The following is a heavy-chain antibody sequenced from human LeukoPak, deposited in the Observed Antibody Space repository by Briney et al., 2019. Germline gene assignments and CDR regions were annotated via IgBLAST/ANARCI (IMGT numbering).Heavy chain of an antibody. CDR3: ARERKGGDFDY. V-gene: IGHV3-53*01. CDR1: GFTVSSKY. D-gene: IGHD2-21*01. Sequence: GGSLRLSCAASGFTVSSKYMSWVRQAPGKGLEWVSVIDSGGGTYYADSVKGRFTISRDNSKNSLYLQMNSLRAGDTAVYYCARERKGGDFDYWGQGTLVTVSS. J-gene: IGHJ4*02. CDR2: IDSGGGT.